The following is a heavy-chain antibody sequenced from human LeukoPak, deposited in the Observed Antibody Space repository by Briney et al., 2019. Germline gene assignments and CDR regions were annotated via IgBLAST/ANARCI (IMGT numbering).Heavy chain of an antibody. CDR2: MYYSGST. CDR1: GGSISSSSYY. Sequence: SETLSLTCTVSGGSISSSSYYWGWIRQPPGKGLEWIGTMYYSGSTYYNPSLKSRVTISVDTSKNRFSLKVSSVTAADTAVYYCARLPSSGWLRYYFDYWGQGTLVTVSS. J-gene: IGHJ4*02. D-gene: IGHD6-19*01. V-gene: IGHV4-39*01. CDR3: ARLPSSGWLRYYFDY.